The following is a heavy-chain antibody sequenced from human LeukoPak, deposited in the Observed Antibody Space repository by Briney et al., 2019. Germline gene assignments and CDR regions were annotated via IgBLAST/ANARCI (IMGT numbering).Heavy chain of an antibody. J-gene: IGHJ6*02. Sequence: GGSLRLSCAASGFTFSSYSMNWVRQAPGKGLEWVSYISSSSSTIYYADSVKGRFTISRDNAKNSLYLQMNSLRAEDTAVYYCAREAESGYDYGYYYGMDVWGQGTTVTVS. CDR2: ISSSSSTI. CDR1: GFTFSSYS. D-gene: IGHD5-12*01. CDR3: AREAESGYDYGYYYGMDV. V-gene: IGHV3-48*04.